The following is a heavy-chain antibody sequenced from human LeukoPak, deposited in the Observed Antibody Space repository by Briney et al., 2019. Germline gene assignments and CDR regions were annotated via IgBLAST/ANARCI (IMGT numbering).Heavy chain of an antibody. D-gene: IGHD5/OR15-5a*01. J-gene: IGHJ3*02. CDR3: ARPSTVNAFDI. V-gene: IGHV5-51*01. CDR2: IYPGDSDT. CDR1: GYSFTTYW. Sequence: GESLKISCQGSGYSFTTYWIGWVRQKPGKGLEWMGIIYPGDSDTRYSPSFQGQVTISADKSISTAYLQWSSLKASDTAMYYCARPSTVNAFDIWGQGTMVTVSS.